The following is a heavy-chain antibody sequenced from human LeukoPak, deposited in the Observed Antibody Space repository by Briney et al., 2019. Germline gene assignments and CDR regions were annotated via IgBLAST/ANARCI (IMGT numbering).Heavy chain of an antibody. CDR3: ARVIVGMVRGVIVYYYGMDV. Sequence: PGGSLRLSCAASGFTVSSNYMSWVRQAPGKGLEWVSVIYAGGSTYYADSVKGRFTISRGNSKNTLYLQMNSLRAEDTAVYYWARVIVGMVRGVIVYYYGMDVWGQGTTVTVSS. J-gene: IGHJ6*02. V-gene: IGHV3-66*01. D-gene: IGHD3-10*01. CDR2: IYAGGST. CDR1: GFTVSSNY.